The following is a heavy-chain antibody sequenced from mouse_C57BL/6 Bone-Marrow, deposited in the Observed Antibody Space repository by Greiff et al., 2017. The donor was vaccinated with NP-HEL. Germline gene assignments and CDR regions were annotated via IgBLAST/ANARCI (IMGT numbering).Heavy chain of an antibody. V-gene: IGHV2-3*01. Sequence: QVQLKESGPGLVAPSQSLSITCTVSGFSLTSYGVSWVRQPPGKGLEWLGVIWGDGSTNYHSALISRLSISTDNSKSHAFLILNSLQTDDTATYYCAGAIYYYGSSYDYFDYWGHGPTLTVSS. CDR2: IWGDGST. CDR3: AGAIYYYGSSYDYFDY. J-gene: IGHJ2*01. D-gene: IGHD1-1*01. CDR1: GFSLTSYG.